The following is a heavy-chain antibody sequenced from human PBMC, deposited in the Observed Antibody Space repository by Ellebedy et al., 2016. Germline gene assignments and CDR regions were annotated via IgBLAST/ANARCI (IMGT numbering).Heavy chain of an antibody. J-gene: IGHJ4*02. CDR3: ARGPVGYRGYVFDY. CDR1: GFTFDRYA. Sequence: GESLKISXAASGFTFDRYAMSWVRQAPGKGVEWVSYISSSGSTIYYADSVQGRFTISRDNAKESMYLQMNSLRAEDTAVYYCARGPVGYRGYVFDYWGQGTLVTVSS. V-gene: IGHV3-48*03. CDR2: ISSSGSTI. D-gene: IGHD5-12*01.